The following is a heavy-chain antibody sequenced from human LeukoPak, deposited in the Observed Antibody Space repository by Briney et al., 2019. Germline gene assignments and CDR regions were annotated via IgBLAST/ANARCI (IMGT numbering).Heavy chain of an antibody. D-gene: IGHD5-24*01. CDR3: AKSKDGYNYGAFDI. J-gene: IGHJ3*02. Sequence: GGSLRLSCAASGFTFSSYAMSWVRQAPGKGLEWVSVFTSGGNTKYADSVKGRFTISRDIPKNTLYLQMNSLRAEDAALYYCAKSKDGYNYGAFDIWGQGTMVTVSS. V-gene: IGHV3-23*01. CDR2: FTSGGNT. CDR1: GFTFSSYA.